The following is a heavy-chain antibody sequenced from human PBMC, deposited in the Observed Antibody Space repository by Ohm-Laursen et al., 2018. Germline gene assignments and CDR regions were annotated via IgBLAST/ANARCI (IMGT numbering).Heavy chain of an antibody. J-gene: IGHJ6*02. CDR1: GFTFNDYW. CDR3: AKDLGVVIIHSYYGMDV. D-gene: IGHD3-22*01. Sequence: SLRLSCTASGFTFNDYWMGWIRQAPGKGLEWLSYITSTSTTIYYADSVRGRFSVSRDNAKNSLYLQMNSLRAEDTALYYCAKDLGVVIIHSYYGMDVWGQGTTVTVSS. CDR2: ITSTSTTI. V-gene: IGHV3-11*01.